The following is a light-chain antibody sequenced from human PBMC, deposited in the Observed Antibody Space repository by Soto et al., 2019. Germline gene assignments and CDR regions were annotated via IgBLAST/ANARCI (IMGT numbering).Light chain of an antibody. Sequence: DIQMTHSPSSLAASVGDRVAITCRTSQDVWTHVNWYQQKPGVAPKLLMSAASTLKSGVTSRFICRSSWANFTLTITSLQLEAFATSYCQQCYSVPLTIGGGDKGDIK. CDR2: AAS. CDR1: QDVWTH. V-gene: IGKV1-39*01. J-gene: IGKJ4*01. CDR3: QQCYSVPLT.